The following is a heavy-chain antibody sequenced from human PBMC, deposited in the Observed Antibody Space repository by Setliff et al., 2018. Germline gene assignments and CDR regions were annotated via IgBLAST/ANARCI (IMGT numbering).Heavy chain of an antibody. Sequence: SVKVSCKASGGTFRNYGISWVRQAPGQGLDWMGGIIPIFGTANYAQKFQGRVTITTDDSTNTAYMELSSLRSEDTAVYYCVREGVDSRSSTDYRYYMDVWGKGTTVTVSS. CDR3: VREGVDSRSSTDYRYYMDV. CDR2: IIPIFGTA. V-gene: IGHV1-69*05. J-gene: IGHJ6*03. CDR1: GGTFRNYG. D-gene: IGHD3-22*01.